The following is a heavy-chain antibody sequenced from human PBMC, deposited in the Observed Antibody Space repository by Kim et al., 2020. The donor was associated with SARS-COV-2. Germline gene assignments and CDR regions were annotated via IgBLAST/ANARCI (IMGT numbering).Heavy chain of an antibody. J-gene: IGHJ4*02. D-gene: IGHD5-18*01. CDR1: GFTFSSYG. Sequence: GGSLRLSCVASGFTFSSYGMHWVRQAPGKGLEWVAFIWYDGSNKYYADSVRGRFTISRDNSMNTLFLQMNSVIAEDTAVYYCTSAYSYDIYYFDYWGQGTRVTVSS. CDR3: TSAYSYDIYYFDY. V-gene: IGHV3-33*01. CDR2: IWYDGSNK.